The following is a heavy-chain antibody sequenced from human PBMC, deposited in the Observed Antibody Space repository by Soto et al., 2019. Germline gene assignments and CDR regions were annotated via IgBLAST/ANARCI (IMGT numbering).Heavy chain of an antibody. D-gene: IGHD6-19*01. CDR3: ARVLDSGWYYYYGMDV. V-gene: IGHV3-66*01. CDR1: GFTVSSNY. CDR2: IYSGGST. Sequence: GGSLRLSCAASGFTVSSNYMSWVRQAPGKGLEWVSVIYSGGSTYSADSVKGRFTISRHNSKNTLYLQMNSLRAEDTAVYYCARVLDSGWYYYYGMDVWGPGTTVPVSS. J-gene: IGHJ6*02.